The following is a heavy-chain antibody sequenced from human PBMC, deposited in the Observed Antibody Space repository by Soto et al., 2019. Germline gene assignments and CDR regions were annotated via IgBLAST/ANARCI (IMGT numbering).Heavy chain of an antibody. J-gene: IGHJ5*02. CDR1: GGSISSSSYY. Sequence: SETLSLTCTVSGGSISSSSYYWGWIRQPPGKGLEWIGSIYYSGSTYYNPSLKSRVTISVDTSKNQFSLKLSSVTAADTAVYYCARAASDILAWFDPWGQGTLVTVSS. CDR2: IYYSGST. CDR3: ARAASDILAWFDP. D-gene: IGHD3-9*01. V-gene: IGHV4-39*01.